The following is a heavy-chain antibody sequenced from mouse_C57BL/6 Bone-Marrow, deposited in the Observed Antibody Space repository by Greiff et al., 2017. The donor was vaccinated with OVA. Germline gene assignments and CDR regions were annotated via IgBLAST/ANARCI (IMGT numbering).Heavy chain of an antibody. CDR3: ARYKGRVAVDYFDY. CDR1: GFTFTNYY. CDR2: IRNKPNGSTT. D-gene: IGHD1-1*01. J-gene: IGHJ2*01. Sequence: EVKLLESGGGLVQPGDSLSLSCAASGFTFTNYYMSWVRPPPGKALEWLAFIRNKPNGSTTEYSASVKGRFTISRDNSQSILYLQMNALRAEDSATYYCARYKGRVAVDYFDYWGQCTALTVSS. V-gene: IGHV7-3*01.